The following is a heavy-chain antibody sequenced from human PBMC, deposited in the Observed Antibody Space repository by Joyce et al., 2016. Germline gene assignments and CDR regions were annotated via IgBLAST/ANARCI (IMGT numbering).Heavy chain of an antibody. CDR3: ARGTPLELVSADYNWFDP. CDR1: GGTFSTNT. CDR2: IIPIFGTT. Sequence: QVQLVQSGAEVKKPGSSVKVSCKASGGTFSTNTINWVRQAPGQGLAWMGRIIPIFGTTKFAQRFQGRLTITADESTTTAYMELSSLRSEDTAVYYCARGTPLELVSADYNWFDPWGQGTLVTVSS. D-gene: IGHD3-3*01. V-gene: IGHV1-69*01. J-gene: IGHJ5*02.